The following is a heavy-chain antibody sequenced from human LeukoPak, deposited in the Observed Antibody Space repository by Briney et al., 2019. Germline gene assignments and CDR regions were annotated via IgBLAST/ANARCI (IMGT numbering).Heavy chain of an antibody. CDR3: ARVGLGEWFVYYFDY. Sequence: PGRSLRLSCAASGFTFSSYAMHWVRQAPGKGLGWVAVISYDGSNKYYADSVKGRFTISRDNSKNTLYLQMNSLRAEDTAVYYCARVGLGEWFVYYFDYWGQGTLVTVSS. CDR2: ISYDGSNK. CDR1: GFTFSSYA. J-gene: IGHJ4*02. V-gene: IGHV3-30-3*01. D-gene: IGHD3-3*01.